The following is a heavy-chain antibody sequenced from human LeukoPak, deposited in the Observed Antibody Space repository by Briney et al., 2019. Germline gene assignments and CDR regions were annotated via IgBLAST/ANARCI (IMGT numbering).Heavy chain of an antibody. J-gene: IGHJ4*02. Sequence: SETVSLTCTVSGGSISSSSYYWGWIRQPPGKGLEWIGSISYSGSTYYNPSLKSRVTISVDMSKKQFSLKMSSVTTADTAVYYCARLTYGSGSLFGMFDYWGQGTLVTFFS. CDR2: ISYSGST. D-gene: IGHD3-10*01. CDR1: GGSISSSSYY. CDR3: ARLTYGSGSLFGMFDY. V-gene: IGHV4-39*01.